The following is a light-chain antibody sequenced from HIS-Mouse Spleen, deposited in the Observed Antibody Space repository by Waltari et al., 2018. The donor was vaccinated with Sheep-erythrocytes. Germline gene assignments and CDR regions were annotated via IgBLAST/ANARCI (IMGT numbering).Light chain of an antibody. CDR2: RDS. CDR1: NIGSKN. Sequence: SYELTQPLSVSVALGQTARITCGGNNIGSKNVHWYQQKPGQAPVLVIYRDSNRPSGIPERFSGSNSGNTATLTISRAQAGDEADYYCCSYAGSNNWVFGGGTKLTVL. J-gene: IGLJ3*02. CDR3: CSYAGSNNWV. V-gene: IGLV3-9*01.